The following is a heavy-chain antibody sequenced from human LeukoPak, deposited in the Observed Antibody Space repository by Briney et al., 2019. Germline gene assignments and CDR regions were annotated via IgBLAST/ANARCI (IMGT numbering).Heavy chain of an antibody. CDR3: ASSADYYDSSGFGLSAFDI. Sequence: SSETLSLTCTVSGGSISSGDYYWSWIRQPPGKGLEWIGYIYYSGSTYYNPSLKSRVTISVDTSKNQFSLKLSSVTAADTAVYYCASSADYYDSSGFGLSAFDIWGQGTMVTVSS. J-gene: IGHJ3*02. CDR1: GGSISSGDYY. CDR2: IYYSGST. D-gene: IGHD3-22*01. V-gene: IGHV4-30-4*01.